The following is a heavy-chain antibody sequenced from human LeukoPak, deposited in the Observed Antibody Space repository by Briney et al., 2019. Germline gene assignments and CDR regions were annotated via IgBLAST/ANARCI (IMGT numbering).Heavy chain of an antibody. V-gene: IGHV4-30-2*01. D-gene: IGHD6-6*01. CDR1: GGSISSGDYY. Sequence: SQTLSLTCTVSGGSISSGDYYWSWIRQPPGKGLEWIGYIYHSGSTYYNPSLKSRVIISVDRSKNQFSLKLSSVTAADTAVYYCARAMKQLAPTDYYYYMDVWGKGTTVTVSS. CDR2: IYHSGST. CDR3: ARAMKQLAPTDYYYYMDV. J-gene: IGHJ6*03.